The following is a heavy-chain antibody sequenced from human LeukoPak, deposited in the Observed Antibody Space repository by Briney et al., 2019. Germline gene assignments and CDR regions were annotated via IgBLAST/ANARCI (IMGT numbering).Heavy chain of an antibody. J-gene: IGHJ3*02. D-gene: IGHD5-24*01. CDR1: GFTFSSYA. CDR3: AKGRDGYNFEDAFDI. CDR2: ISGGGGST. V-gene: IGHV3-23*01. Sequence: GGSLRLSCAASGFTFSSYAMSWVRQAPGKGLEWVSAISGGGGSTYYADSVKGRFTISRDNSKNTLHLQMNSLRAEDTAVYYCAKGRDGYNFEDAFDIWGQGTMVTVSS.